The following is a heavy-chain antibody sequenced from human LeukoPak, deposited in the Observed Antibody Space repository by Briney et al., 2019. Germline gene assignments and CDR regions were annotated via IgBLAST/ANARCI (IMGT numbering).Heavy chain of an antibody. CDR2: ISGTDDST. Sequence: GGSLRLSCAASGFTFSIFAMSWVRQAPGRGLEWVSSISGTDDSTYYADSVKGRFTVSRNNSKYTLSLQMDSLRAEDTAVYYCAKRRSAVAGPRYFDYWGQGTLVTAYS. J-gene: IGHJ4*02. CDR3: AKRRSAVAGPRYFDY. V-gene: IGHV3-23*01. CDR1: GFTFSIFA. D-gene: IGHD6-19*01.